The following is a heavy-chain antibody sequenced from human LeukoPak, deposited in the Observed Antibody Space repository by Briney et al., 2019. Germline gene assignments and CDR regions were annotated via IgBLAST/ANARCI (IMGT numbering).Heavy chain of an antibody. CDR3: ASSAVAGPPFDY. Sequence: ASVKVSCKASGYTFTGYYMHWVRQAPGQGLEWMGWINPNSGGTNYAQKFQGRVTMIRDTSISTAYMELSRLTSDDTAVYYCASSAVAGPPFDYWGQGTLVTVSS. CDR1: GYTFTGYY. V-gene: IGHV1-2*02. J-gene: IGHJ4*02. D-gene: IGHD6-19*01. CDR2: INPNSGGT.